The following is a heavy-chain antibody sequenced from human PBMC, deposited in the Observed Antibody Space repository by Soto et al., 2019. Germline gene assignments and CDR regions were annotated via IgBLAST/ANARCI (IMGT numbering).Heavy chain of an antibody. CDR3: AKRSSSSTFDY. CDR2: VYSGGGT. V-gene: IGHV4-59*01. Sequence: ASETLSLTCTVSGGSLRGYSWSWIRQSPGKGLEWIGYVYSGGGTNYSPSFMGRVTISVDTTDNQFSLKLNSVTAADTAVYYCAKRSSSSTFDYWGQGTLVTVSS. CDR1: GGSLRGYS. J-gene: IGHJ4*02. D-gene: IGHD6-6*01.